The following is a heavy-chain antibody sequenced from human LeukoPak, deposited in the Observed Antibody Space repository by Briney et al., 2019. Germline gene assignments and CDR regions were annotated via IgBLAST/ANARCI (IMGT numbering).Heavy chain of an antibody. CDR3: SRGVRLQWLANDKGINFDN. J-gene: IGHJ4*02. D-gene: IGHD6-19*01. CDR1: GFSSSYYG. CDR2: ISYEGNNK. V-gene: IGHV3-30*03. Sequence: GGSLRLSCAASGFSSSYYGIHWVRQAPGKGLEWLSVISYEGNNKYYADSVKGRFTISRDNSKNTLYLEMTSLRAEDTAVYYCSRGVRLQWLANDKGINFDNWGQGTQVTVAS.